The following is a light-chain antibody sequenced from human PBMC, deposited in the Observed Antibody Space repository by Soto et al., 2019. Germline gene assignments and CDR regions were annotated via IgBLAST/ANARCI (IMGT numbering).Light chain of an antibody. CDR2: MAS. CDR3: QHHDSYSPSWP. CDR1: QNINEY. V-gene: IGKV1-5*03. Sequence: EIQMTQSPSTLSASVGDRVTITCRASQNINEYLAWYQQKPGKAPKLLIYMASSLESEVPSRSSGSGSGTEFTLTISSLQPDDSATYYCQHHDSYSPSWPFGQGTKVDIK. J-gene: IGKJ1*01.